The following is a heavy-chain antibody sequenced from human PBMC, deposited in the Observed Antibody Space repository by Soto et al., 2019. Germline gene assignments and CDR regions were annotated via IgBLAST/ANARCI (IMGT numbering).Heavy chain of an antibody. V-gene: IGHV1-18*01. CDR1: GYTFTSYG. D-gene: IGHD3-16*01. CDR2: ISAYNGNT. Sequence: ASVKVSCKASGYTFTSYGISWVRQAPGQGLEWMGWISAYNGNTNYAQKLQGRVTMTTDTSTSTAYMELRSLRSDDTAVYYCARVWEYYYYYGMDVWGQGTTVTVSS. J-gene: IGHJ6*02. CDR3: ARVWEYYYYYGMDV.